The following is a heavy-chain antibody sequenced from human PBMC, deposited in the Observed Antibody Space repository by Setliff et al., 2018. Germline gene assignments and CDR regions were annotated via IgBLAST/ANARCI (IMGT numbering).Heavy chain of an antibody. J-gene: IGHJ6*02. CDR1: GFTFDDYA. CDR3: AKDMGYDYVWGSYPSRLGYYYGMDV. D-gene: IGHD3-16*02. V-gene: IGHV3-43D*04. Sequence: GGSLRLSCAASGFTFDDYAMHWVRQAPGKGLVWVSLISWDGGSTYYADSVKGRFTISRDNSKNSLYLQMNSLRAEDTALYYCAKDMGYDYVWGSYPSRLGYYYGMDVWGQGTTVTVSS. CDR2: ISWDGGST.